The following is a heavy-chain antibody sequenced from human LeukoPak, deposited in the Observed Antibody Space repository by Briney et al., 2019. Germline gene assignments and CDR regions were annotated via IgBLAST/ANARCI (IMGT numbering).Heavy chain of an antibody. D-gene: IGHD3-10*01. J-gene: IGHJ3*02. CDR2: ISAYNGNT. CDR1: GYTFTSYG. CDR3: ARDPPYGSGSYYKWGDAFDI. V-gene: IGHV1-18*01. Sequence: ASVKVSCKASGYTFTSYGISWVRQAPGQGLELMGWISAYNGNTNYAQKLQGRVTMTTDTSTSTAYMELRSLRSDDTAVYYCARDPPYGSGSYYKWGDAFDIWGQGTMVTVSS.